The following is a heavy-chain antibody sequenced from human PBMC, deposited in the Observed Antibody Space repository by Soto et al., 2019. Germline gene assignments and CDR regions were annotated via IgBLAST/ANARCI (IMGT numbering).Heavy chain of an antibody. D-gene: IGHD3-22*01. J-gene: IGHJ5*02. CDR1: GFTFSSYA. Sequence: EVQLLESGGGLVQPGGSLRLSCAASGFTFSSYAMSWVRQAPGKGLEWVSAISGSGGSTYYADSVKGRFTISRDNSKNTLYLQMNSLRAEDTAVYYCAKEVATMIVVAGTDWFDPWGQGTLVTVSS. CDR3: AKEVATMIVVAGTDWFDP. V-gene: IGHV3-23*01. CDR2: ISGSGGST.